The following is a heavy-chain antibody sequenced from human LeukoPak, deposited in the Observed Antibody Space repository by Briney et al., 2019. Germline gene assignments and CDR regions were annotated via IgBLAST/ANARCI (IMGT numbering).Heavy chain of an antibody. D-gene: IGHD6-19*01. V-gene: IGHV3-49*04. CDR1: GFTFGDYA. Sequence: GSLRLSCATSGFTFGDYAMSWVRQAPGKGLEWVGFIRSKTYGATTEYATSVKGRFTISRDDSKSIAYLQMNGLETEDTAFYYCARHKAVAITYFDHWGQGTLVTVSS. CDR2: IRSKTYGATT. J-gene: IGHJ4*02. CDR3: ARHKAVAITYFDH.